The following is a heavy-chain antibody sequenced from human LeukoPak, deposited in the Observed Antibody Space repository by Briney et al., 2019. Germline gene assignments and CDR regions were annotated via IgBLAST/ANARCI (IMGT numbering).Heavy chain of an antibody. CDR2: IRSDGSNK. CDR3: VKGGPGFPLDF. CDR1: GFTFSTYG. J-gene: IGHJ4*02. Sequence: PGGSLRLSCAASGFTFSTYGIHWVRQAPGKGLEWVAFIRSDGSNKYYADSVKGRFTISRDNSGNTLYLQMNSLRVEDTAVYHCVKGGPGFPLDFWGQGTLVTVSS. D-gene: IGHD3-10*01. V-gene: IGHV3-30*02.